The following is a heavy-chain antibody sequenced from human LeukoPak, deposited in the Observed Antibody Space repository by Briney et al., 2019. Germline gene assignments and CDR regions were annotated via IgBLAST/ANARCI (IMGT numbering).Heavy chain of an antibody. CDR1: GFTFSSYA. D-gene: IGHD3-9*01. Sequence: PGRSLRLSCAASGFTFSSYAMHWVRQAPGKGLEWVAVISYDGSNKYYADSVKGRFTISRDNSKNTLYLQMNSLRAEDTALYYCAKQGDYDILTGAPFDYWGQGTLVTVSS. J-gene: IGHJ4*02. CDR3: AKQGDYDILTGAPFDY. CDR2: ISYDGSNK. V-gene: IGHV3-30-3*02.